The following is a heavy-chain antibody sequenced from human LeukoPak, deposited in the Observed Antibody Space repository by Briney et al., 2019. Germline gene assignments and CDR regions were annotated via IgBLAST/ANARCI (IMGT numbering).Heavy chain of an antibody. CDR1: GGSISGCDYF. D-gene: IGHD4/OR15-4a*01. CDR3: ARLPLTYDFDQ. J-gene: IGHJ4*02. V-gene: IGHV4-39*02. Sequence: LETLSLTCTVSGGSISGCDYFWGRVRQPPGTGLEWFGSVNHGGSTYHTLSLQSRVPISVDTSKNLFSLRQRYVTAADPAVYYCARLPLTYDFDQWGQGTLVTVSS. CDR2: VNHGGST.